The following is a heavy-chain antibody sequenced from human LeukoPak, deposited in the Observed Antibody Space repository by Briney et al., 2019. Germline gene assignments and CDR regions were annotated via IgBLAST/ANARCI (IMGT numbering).Heavy chain of an antibody. CDR3: AKDRDLYGDFVGCDY. D-gene: IGHD4-17*01. Sequence: GGSLRLSCAASGFTFSSCGIHWVRQAPVKGLEWVAVISYDGRNKHYADSVKGRFTISRDNSKNTTFLQMNTLRAEDTALYYCAKDRDLYGDFVGCDYWGQGTLVTVSS. CDR1: GFTFSSCG. J-gene: IGHJ4*02. CDR2: ISYDGRNK. V-gene: IGHV3-30*18.